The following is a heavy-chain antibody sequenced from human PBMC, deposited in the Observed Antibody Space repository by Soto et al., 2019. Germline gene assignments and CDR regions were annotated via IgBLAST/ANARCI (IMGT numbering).Heavy chain of an antibody. Sequence: SETLSLTCTVSGGSISSYYWSWIRQPPGKGLEWIGYIYYSGSTNYNPSLKSRVTISVDTSKNQFSLKLSSVTAADTAVYYCARPSYDILTGANDAFDIWGQGTMVTVSS. CDR1: GGSISSYY. V-gene: IGHV4-59*08. D-gene: IGHD3-9*01. J-gene: IGHJ3*02. CDR2: IYYSGST. CDR3: ARPSYDILTGANDAFDI.